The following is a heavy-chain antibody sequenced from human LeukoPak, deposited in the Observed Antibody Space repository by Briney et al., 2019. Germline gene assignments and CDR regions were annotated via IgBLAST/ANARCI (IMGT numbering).Heavy chain of an antibody. CDR2: ISTHDVNT. V-gene: IGHV1-18*01. CDR1: GYTFTSSG. J-gene: IGHJ4*02. CDR3: ATDLGYCSSTTCDTFDY. Sequence: ASVKVSCKASGYTFTSSGISWVRKAPGQGLEWMEWISTHDVNTKYAQKLQGRITLTTDTSTSTAYMELRSLRSDDTAVYYCATDLGYCSSTTCDTFDYWGQGTLVTVSS. D-gene: IGHD2-2*01.